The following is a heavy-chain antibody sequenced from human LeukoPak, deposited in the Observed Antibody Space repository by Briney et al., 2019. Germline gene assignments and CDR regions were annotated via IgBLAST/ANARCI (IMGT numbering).Heavy chain of an antibody. D-gene: IGHD3-22*01. V-gene: IGHV3-30*03. CDR1: GFSFGYYD. CDR2: VSYDGSNT. Sequence: PGGSLRLSCAASGFSFGYYDMHWVRQAPGKGLEWVAVVSYDGSNTYYADSVKGRFTISRDNAKNSLYLQMNSLRDEDTAVYYCARDLTYNYETSGYRWGQGTLVTVSS. J-gene: IGHJ4*02. CDR3: ARDLTYNYETSGYR.